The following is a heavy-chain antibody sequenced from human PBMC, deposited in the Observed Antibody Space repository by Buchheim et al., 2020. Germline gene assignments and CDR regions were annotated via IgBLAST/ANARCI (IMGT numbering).Heavy chain of an antibody. D-gene: IGHD5-12*01. J-gene: IGHJ4*02. V-gene: IGHV3-30-3*01. CDR2: ISYDGSNK. CDR3: ARSKHQGYPSHFDY. CDR1: GFTFSSYA. Sequence: QVQLVESGGGVVQPGRSLRLSCAASGFTFSSYAMRWVRQAPGKGLEWVAVISYDGSNKYYADSVKGRFTISRDNSKNTLYLQMNSLRAEDTAVYYCARSKHQGYPSHFDYWGQGTL.